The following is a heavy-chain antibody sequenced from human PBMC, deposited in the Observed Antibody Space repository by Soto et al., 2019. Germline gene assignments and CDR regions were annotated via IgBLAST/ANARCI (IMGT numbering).Heavy chain of an antibody. CDR2: IKSKTDGGTT. CDR1: GFTFSSAW. J-gene: IGHJ4*02. D-gene: IGHD3-3*01. CDR3: TTVVDLRFLEWSRPEY. V-gene: IGHV3-15*07. Sequence: EVQLVESGGGLVKPGGSLRLSCAASGFTFSSAWMNWVRQAPGKGLEWVGRIKSKTDGGTTDYAAPVKGRFTISRDDSKNTLYLQMNSLKTEDTAVYYCTTVVDLRFLEWSRPEYWGQGTLVTVSS.